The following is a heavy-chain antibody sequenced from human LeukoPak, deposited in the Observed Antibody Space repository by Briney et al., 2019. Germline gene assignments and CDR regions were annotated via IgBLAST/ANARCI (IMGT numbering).Heavy chain of an antibody. CDR3: ARDWQQLFDY. Sequence: ASVKVSCKASGGTFSSYAISWVRQAPGQGLEWMGWINPNSGGTNYAQKFQGRVTMTRDTSISTAYMELSRLRSDDTAVYYCARDWQQLFDYWGQGTLVTVSS. CDR1: GGTFSSYA. D-gene: IGHD6-13*01. V-gene: IGHV1-2*02. CDR2: INPNSGGT. J-gene: IGHJ4*02.